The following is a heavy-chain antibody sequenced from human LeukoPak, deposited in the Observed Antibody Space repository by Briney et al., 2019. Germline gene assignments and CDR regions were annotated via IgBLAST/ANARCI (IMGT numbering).Heavy chain of an antibody. Sequence: GGSLRLSCAASGFTFSRSGMHWVRQAPGKGLEWVAVISYDGSNKYYADSVKGRFTISRDNSKNTLYLQMNSPRAEDTAVYHCAKGRDYYDSSGPGYFDYWGQGTLITVSS. CDR2: ISYDGSNK. CDR1: GFTFSRSG. J-gene: IGHJ4*02. D-gene: IGHD3-22*01. V-gene: IGHV3-30*18. CDR3: AKGRDYYDSSGPGYFDY.